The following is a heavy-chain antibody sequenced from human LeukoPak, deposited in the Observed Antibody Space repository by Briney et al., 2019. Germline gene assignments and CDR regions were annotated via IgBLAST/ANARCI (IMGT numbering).Heavy chain of an antibody. D-gene: IGHD2-15*01. J-gene: IGHJ4*02. CDR3: ARALADYYFDY. V-gene: IGHV1-69*04. CDR2: IIPILGIA. Sequence: VASVKVSCKASGGTFSSCAISWVRQAPGQGLEWMGRIIPILGIANYAQKFQGRVTITADKSTSTAYMELSSLRSEDTAVYYCARALADYYFDYWGQGTLVTVSS. CDR1: GGTFSSCA.